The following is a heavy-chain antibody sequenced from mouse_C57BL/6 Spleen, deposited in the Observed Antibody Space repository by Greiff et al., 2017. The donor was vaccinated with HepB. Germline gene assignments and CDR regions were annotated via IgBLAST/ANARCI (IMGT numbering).Heavy chain of an antibody. Sequence: VKLQESGAELARPGASVKLSCKASGYTFTSYGISWVKQRTGQGLEWIGEIYPRSGNTYYNEKFKGKATLTADKSSSTAYMELRSLTSEDSAVYFCARGGGYYYGSSYMYYFDYWGQGTTLTVSS. CDR3: ARGGGYYYGSSYMYYFDY. V-gene: IGHV1-81*01. J-gene: IGHJ2*01. CDR2: IYPRSGNT. D-gene: IGHD1-1*01. CDR1: GYTFTSYG.